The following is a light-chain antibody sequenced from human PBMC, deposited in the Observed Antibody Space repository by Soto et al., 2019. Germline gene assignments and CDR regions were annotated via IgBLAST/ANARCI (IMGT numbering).Light chain of an antibody. CDR2: DVS. Sequence: QSALTQSASVSGSPGQSITISCTGTSSDVGAYNYVSWYQQHPGKAPKLIIYDVSNRPSGVSNRFSGSKSGNTASLTISALQAEDEADYYCSSFTSISTRVFGTWTKVTVL. CDR1: SSDVGAYNY. V-gene: IGLV2-14*01. CDR3: SSFTSISTRV. J-gene: IGLJ1*01.